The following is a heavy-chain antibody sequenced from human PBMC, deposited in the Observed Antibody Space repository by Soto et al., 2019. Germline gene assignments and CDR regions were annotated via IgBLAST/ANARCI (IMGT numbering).Heavy chain of an antibody. CDR2: INPNSGGT. CDR3: ARAMTTLTSNYFDSGMDV. CDR1: GYTFTGYH. J-gene: IGHJ6*02. V-gene: IGHV1-2*04. Sequence: QVQLVQSGSEVKKPGASVKVSCKASGYTFTGYHLHWVRQAPGQGLEWLGWINPNSGGTNYAQKFQGWVTMTRDTSINTAYMELSRLRSDDTAVYYCARAMTTLTSNYFDSGMDVWGQGTTVTVSS. D-gene: IGHD4-4*01.